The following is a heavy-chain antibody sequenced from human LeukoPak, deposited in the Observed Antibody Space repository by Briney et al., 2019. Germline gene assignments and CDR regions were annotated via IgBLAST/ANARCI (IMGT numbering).Heavy chain of an antibody. CDR3: ARDVGGYCSSTSCYNFEY. V-gene: IGHV1-2*02. J-gene: IGHJ4*02. CDR1: GYTFTGYY. Sequence: ASVKVSCKASGYTFTGYYRHWVRQAPGQGLEWMGWSNPDSGGTKYEQKFQGRVNMTRDTSISTAYMELSRLRSDDTAVYYCARDVGGYCSSTSCYNFEYWGQGTLVTVSS. CDR2: SNPDSGGT. D-gene: IGHD2-2*02.